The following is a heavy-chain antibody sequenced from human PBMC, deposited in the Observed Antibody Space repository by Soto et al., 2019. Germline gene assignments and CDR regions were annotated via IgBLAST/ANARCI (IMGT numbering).Heavy chain of an antibody. CDR3: ARDTSRGEYDY. J-gene: IGHJ4*02. CDR1: GYTFTSYG. D-gene: IGHD3-10*01. V-gene: IGHV1-18*01. Sequence: QVQLVQSGAEVKKPGASVKVSCKASGYTFTSYGISWVRQAPGQGLEWMGWINVYNGNTNYAQKLQGRVTMTTDTSMSTAYLDLRSLRSDATAVYFCARDTSRGEYDYWGQGTLVTVSS. CDR2: INVYNGNT.